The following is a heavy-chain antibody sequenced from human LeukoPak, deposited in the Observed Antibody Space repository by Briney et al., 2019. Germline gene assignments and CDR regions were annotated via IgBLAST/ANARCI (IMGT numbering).Heavy chain of an antibody. J-gene: IGHJ3*02. CDR1: GYTFSSFD. CDR2: MNPKSGNT. CDR3: ARGGGEVLPGDAFDI. D-gene: IGHD3-16*01. Sequence: GASVKVSCKAPGYTFSSFDFNWVRQATGQGLEWMGWMNPKSGNTGYAKKFQGRVTMTRNTSISTAYMELSSLRSEDTAVYYCARGGGEVLPGDAFDIWGQGTMVTVSS. V-gene: IGHV1-8*01.